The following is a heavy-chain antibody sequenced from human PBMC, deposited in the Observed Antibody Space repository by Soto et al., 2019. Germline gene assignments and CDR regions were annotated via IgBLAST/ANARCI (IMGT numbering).Heavy chain of an antibody. D-gene: IGHD4-17*01. CDR3: AKESTVTSFLFDY. J-gene: IGHJ4*02. CDR1: GFTFSSYA. CDR2: ISGSGGST. V-gene: IGHV3-23*01. Sequence: GGSLRLSCAASGFTFSSYAMSWVRQAPGKGLEWVSVISGSGGSTHYADSVKGRSTISRDNSKNTVYLQMNSLRAEDTAVYYCAKESTVTSFLFDYWGQGTQVTVSS.